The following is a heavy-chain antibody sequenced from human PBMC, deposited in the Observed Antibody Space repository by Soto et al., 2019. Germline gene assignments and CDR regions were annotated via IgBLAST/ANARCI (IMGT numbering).Heavy chain of an antibody. Sequence: PGGSLRLSCAASGFTFDDYAMHWVRRAPGKGLEWVSGISWNSGSMGYADSVKGRFTISRDNAKNSLYLQMNSLRAEDTALYYCAKDSSYDILTGNNNLFDSWGQGSLVTVSS. V-gene: IGHV3-9*01. CDR2: ISWNSGSM. CDR1: GFTFDDYA. CDR3: AKDSSYDILTGNNNLFDS. D-gene: IGHD3-9*01. J-gene: IGHJ5*01.